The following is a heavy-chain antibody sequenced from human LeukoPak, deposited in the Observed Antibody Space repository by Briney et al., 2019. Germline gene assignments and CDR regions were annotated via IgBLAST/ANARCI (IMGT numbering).Heavy chain of an antibody. CDR3: AKLIANSGSPFDY. J-gene: IGHJ4*02. CDR2: ISISGDDT. CDR1: GFTFSSYA. Sequence: GASLRLSCAASGFTFSSYAMSWVRQAPGRGLEWVSAISISGDDTYYADSVKGRFTISRDNSRSTLYLQMNSLRAEDTALYYCAKLIANSGSPFDYWGQGTLVTASS. V-gene: IGHV3-23*01. D-gene: IGHD6-19*01.